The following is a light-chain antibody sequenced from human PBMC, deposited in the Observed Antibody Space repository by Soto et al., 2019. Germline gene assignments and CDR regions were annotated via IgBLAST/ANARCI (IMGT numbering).Light chain of an antibody. Sequence: DIVMTQSPDSLAVSLGERATVHCKSSQSLLYSSNNKNYLTWYQQKPGQPPKLLIYWASTRESGVPDRFSGSGSGTDFTLTISSLQAEDVAIYYCQQYYTTPLTFGGGTK. CDR3: QQYYTTPLT. CDR2: WAS. J-gene: IGKJ4*01. CDR1: QSLLYSSNNKNY. V-gene: IGKV4-1*01.